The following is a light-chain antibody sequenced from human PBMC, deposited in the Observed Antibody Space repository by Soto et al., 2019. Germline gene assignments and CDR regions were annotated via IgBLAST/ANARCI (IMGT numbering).Light chain of an antibody. CDR1: SSNIGAGYD. V-gene: IGLV1-40*01. CDR2: GNS. J-gene: IGLJ3*02. CDR3: QSYDSSLSGWV. Sequence: QAVVTQPPSVSGAPGQSVTISCTGSSSNIGAGYDVHWYQQLPGTAPKLLIYGNSNRPSGVPDRFSGSKSGTSASLAITGLRAEDEADYYCQSYDSSLSGWVFGGGTKLTVL.